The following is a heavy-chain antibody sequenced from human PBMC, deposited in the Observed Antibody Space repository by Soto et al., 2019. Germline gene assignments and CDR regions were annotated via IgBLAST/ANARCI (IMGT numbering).Heavy chain of an antibody. CDR1: GYAFTSYG. Sequence: ASVKVSCKASGYAFTSYGISRVRQAPGQGLEWMGWIRGSNGNENYAQKLRGRVTMTTDTSTSTAYMELRSLRSDDTAVYYCARRIVATETFDYWGQGTLVTVPS. CDR2: IRGSNGNE. J-gene: IGHJ4*02. D-gene: IGHD5-12*01. CDR3: ARRIVATETFDY. V-gene: IGHV1-18*01.